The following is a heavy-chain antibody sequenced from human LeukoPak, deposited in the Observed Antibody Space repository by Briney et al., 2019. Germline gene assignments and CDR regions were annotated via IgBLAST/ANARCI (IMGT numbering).Heavy chain of an antibody. J-gene: IGHJ4*02. D-gene: IGHD2-2*01. CDR3: AREVQSCTSTTCYLPFDY. V-gene: IGHV1-18*01. CDR1: GYTFAIYG. Sequence: GASVKVSCKASGYTFAIYGITWVRQAPGQGLEWMGWICAHNGNTNYAQKFQGRVTMTTDTSTSTAYMELRSLRSDDTAVYYCAREVQSCTSTTCYLPFDYWGQGTLVTVSS. CDR2: ICAHNGNT.